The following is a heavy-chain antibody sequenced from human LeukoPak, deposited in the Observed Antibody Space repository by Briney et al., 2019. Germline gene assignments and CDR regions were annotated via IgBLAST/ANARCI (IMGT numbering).Heavy chain of an antibody. D-gene: IGHD3-9*01. Sequence: ASVKVSCKASGGTFSSYAISWVRQAPGQGLEWMGGIIPIFGTANYAQKFQGRVTITADKSTSTAYTELSSLRSEDTAVYYCARTPEYYDILTGGYYYFDYWGQGTLVTVSS. CDR2: IIPIFGTA. CDR3: ARTPEYYDILTGGYYYFDY. CDR1: GGTFSSYA. V-gene: IGHV1-69*06. J-gene: IGHJ4*02.